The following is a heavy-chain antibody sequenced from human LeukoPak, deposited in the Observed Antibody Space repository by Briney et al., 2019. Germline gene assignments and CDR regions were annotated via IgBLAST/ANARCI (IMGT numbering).Heavy chain of an antibody. V-gene: IGHV4-59*01. CDR3: AKSGGYGLIDY. D-gene: IGHD6-25*01. CDR1: GGSISSYY. CDR2: IYYSGST. J-gene: IGHJ4*01. Sequence: SETLSLTCTVSGGSISSYYWSWIRQPPGKGLEWIGYIYYSGSTNYNPSLKSRVTISVDTSKNQFSLKLSSVTAADTAVYYCAKSGGYGLIDYWGQGTLVTVSS.